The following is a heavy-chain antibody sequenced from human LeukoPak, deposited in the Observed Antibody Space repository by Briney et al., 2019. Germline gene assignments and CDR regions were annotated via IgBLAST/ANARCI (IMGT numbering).Heavy chain of an antibody. CDR1: GGSISSYY. CDR3: ARGGEYYYDSSGYYDTFDY. Sequence: TSETLSLTCTVSGGSISSYYWSWIRQPPGKGLEWIGYIYYSGSTNYNPSLKSRVTIPVDTSKNQFSLKLSSVTAADTAVYYCARGGEYYYDSSGYYDTFDYWGQGTLVTVSS. CDR2: IYYSGST. J-gene: IGHJ4*02. D-gene: IGHD3-22*01. V-gene: IGHV4-59*01.